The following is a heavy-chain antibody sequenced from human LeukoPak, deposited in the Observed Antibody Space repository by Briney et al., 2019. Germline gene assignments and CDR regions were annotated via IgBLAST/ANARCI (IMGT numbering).Heavy chain of an antibody. J-gene: IGHJ3*02. CDR2: INPSSGGT. CDR3: ARLTYYDFWSGYNYAFDI. Sequence: ASVTVSCKASGYTFSGYYLHWVRQAPGQGLEWMGWINPSSGGTNYAQKFQGRVTMTRDTSISTAYMELSRLRSDDAAVYYCARLTYYDFWSGYNYAFDIWGQGTMVTVSS. V-gene: IGHV1-2*02. CDR1: GYTFSGYY. D-gene: IGHD3-3*01.